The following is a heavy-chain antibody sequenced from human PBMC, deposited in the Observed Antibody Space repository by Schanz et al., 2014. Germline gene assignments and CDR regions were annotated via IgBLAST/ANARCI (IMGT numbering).Heavy chain of an antibody. D-gene: IGHD5-18*01. CDR2: ISGSGGST. CDR3: ARVSLPGYSSPRDAFDI. J-gene: IGHJ3*02. CDR1: GFMFSSYG. Sequence: VQLVESGGGVVQPGRSLRLSCAASGFMFSSYGMHWVRQAPGKGLEWVSAISGSGGSTYYAESVKGRFTISRDNAKNSLYLQMNGLRAEDTAVYYCARVSLPGYSSPRDAFDIWGQGTMVTVSA. V-gene: IGHV3-21*01.